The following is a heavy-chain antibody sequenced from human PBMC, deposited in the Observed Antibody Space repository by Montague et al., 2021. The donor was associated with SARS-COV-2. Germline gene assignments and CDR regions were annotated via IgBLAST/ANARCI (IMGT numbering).Heavy chain of an antibody. CDR3: TREGYQVLWSDYYYYGMDV. J-gene: IGHJ6*02. D-gene: IGHD2-2*01. CDR2: INHSRST. CDR1: GGSFSGYY. Sequence: SETLSLTCAAYGGSFSGYYWSWIRQPPGKGLEWIGEINHSRSTNYNPSLKSRVTISVDTSKNQFSLKLSSVTAADTAVYYCTREGYQVLWSDYYYYGMDVGGQGTTVTVSS. V-gene: IGHV4-34*01.